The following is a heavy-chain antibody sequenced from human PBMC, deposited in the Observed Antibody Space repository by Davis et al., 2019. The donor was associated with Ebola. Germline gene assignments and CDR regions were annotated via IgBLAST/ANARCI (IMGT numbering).Heavy chain of an antibody. Sequence: GGSLRLSCAASGFTFSSYGMHWVRQAPGKGLEWVAVISYDGSNKYYADSVKGRFTISRDNSKNTLYLQMNSLRAEDTAVYYCARDGAYGSGLCDYWGQGTLVTVSS. V-gene: IGHV3-30*03. CDR3: ARDGAYGSGLCDY. CDR2: ISYDGSNK. D-gene: IGHD3-10*01. J-gene: IGHJ4*02. CDR1: GFTFSSYG.